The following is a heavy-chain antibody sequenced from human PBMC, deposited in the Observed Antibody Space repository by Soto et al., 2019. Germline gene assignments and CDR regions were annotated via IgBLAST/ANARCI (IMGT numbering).Heavy chain of an antibody. CDR3: AKQDYYHYYGMDV. CDR1: GYSFTSYW. J-gene: IGHJ6*02. CDR2: IYPGDSDT. V-gene: IGHV5-51*01. Sequence: PGESLKISCKGSGYSFTSYWIGWVRQMPGKGLEWMGIIYPGDSDTRYSPSFQGQVTISVDKSINTAYLQWSSLKASDTAMYYCAKQDYYHYYGMDVWGQGTTVTVSS.